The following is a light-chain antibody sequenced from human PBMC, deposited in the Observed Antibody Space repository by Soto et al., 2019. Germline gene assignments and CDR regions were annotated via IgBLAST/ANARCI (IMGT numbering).Light chain of an antibody. J-gene: IGLJ1*01. CDR2: EGS. CDR3: CSYAGSSPSGYV. CDR1: GSDVGTYNL. Sequence: QSALTQPASVSGSPGQSITISCTGTGSDVGTYNLVSWYQQHPDKAPKLIIYEGSKRPSGVSNRFSGSKSGNTASLTISGLQAEDEADYYCCSYAGSSPSGYVFGTGTKLTVL. V-gene: IGLV2-23*01.